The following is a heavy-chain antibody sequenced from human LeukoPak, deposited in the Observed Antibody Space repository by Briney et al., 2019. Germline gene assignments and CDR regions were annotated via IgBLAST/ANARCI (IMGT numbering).Heavy chain of an antibody. V-gene: IGHV3-23*01. CDR3: AKVPRYYYDSSGYENWFDP. J-gene: IGHJ5*02. D-gene: IGHD3-22*01. CDR2: ISGSGGST. Sequence: PGGSLRLSCAASGFTFSSYAMSCVRQAPGKGLEWVSAISGSGGSTYYADSVKGRFTISRDNSKNTLYLQMNSLRAEDTAVYYCAKVPRYYYDSSGYENWFDPWGQGTLVTVSS. CDR1: GFTFSSYA.